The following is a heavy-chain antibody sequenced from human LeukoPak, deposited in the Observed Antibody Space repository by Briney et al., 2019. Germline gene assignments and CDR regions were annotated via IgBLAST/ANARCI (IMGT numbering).Heavy chain of an antibody. D-gene: IGHD2-2*01. V-gene: IGHV3-74*01. CDR1: GLTFSSYW. CDR3: ARGARYCSSTSCYGEVFDY. J-gene: IGHJ4*02. Sequence: PGGSLRLSCAASGLTFSSYWMHWVRQAPGKGLVWVSRINSDGSSTSYADSVKGRFTISRDNAKNTLYLQMNSLRAEDTAVYYCARGARYCSSTSCYGEVFDYWGQGTLVTVSS. CDR2: INSDGSST.